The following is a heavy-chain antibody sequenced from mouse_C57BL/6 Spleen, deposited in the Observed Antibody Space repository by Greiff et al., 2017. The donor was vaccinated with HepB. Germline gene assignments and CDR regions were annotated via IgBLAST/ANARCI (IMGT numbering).Heavy chain of an antibody. J-gene: IGHJ3*01. CDR1: GYTFTSYW. CDR2: IHPNSGST. Sequence: QVQLKQPGAELVKPGASVKLSCKASGYTFTSYWMHWVKQRPGQGLEWIGMIHPNSGSTNYNEKFKSKATLTVDKSSSTAYMQLSSLTSEDSAVYYCAVITTVVATDAYWGQGTLVTVSA. CDR3: AVITTVVATDAY. D-gene: IGHD1-1*01. V-gene: IGHV1-64*01.